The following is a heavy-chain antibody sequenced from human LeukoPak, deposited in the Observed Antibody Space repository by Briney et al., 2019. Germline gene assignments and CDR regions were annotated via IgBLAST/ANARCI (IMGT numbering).Heavy chain of an antibody. J-gene: IGHJ4*02. CDR1: RITFSNAW. V-gene: IGHV3-15*01. D-gene: IGHD1-20*01. Sequence: PGGSLRLSCAVSRITFSNAWPSWVRQAPGKGLEWVGRIKSKAEGETKEYAASVKGRFTISRDDSGSRLYLQMSSLKTEDTAVYYCATGIVTGTSRWGQGTLVAVSS. CDR3: ATGIVTGTSR. CDR2: IKSKAEGETK.